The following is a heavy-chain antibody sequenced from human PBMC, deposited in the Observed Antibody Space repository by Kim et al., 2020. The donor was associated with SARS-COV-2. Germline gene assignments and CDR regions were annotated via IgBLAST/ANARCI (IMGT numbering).Heavy chain of an antibody. CDR3: TTSIVWGKVFDY. D-gene: IGHD3-16*01. CDR2: IKSKTDGGTT. J-gene: IGHJ4*02. V-gene: IGHV3-15*01. CDR1: GFTFSNAW. Sequence: GGSLRLSCAASGFTFSNAWMSWVRQAPGKGLEWVGRIKSKTDGGTTDYAAPVKGRFTISRDDSKNTLYLQMNSLKTEDTAVYYCTTSIVWGKVFDYWGQGTLVTVSS.